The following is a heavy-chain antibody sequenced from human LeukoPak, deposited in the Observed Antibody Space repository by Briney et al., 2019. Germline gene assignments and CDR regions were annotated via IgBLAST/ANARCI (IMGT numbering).Heavy chain of an antibody. Sequence: PSETLSLTCTVSGYSISSGYYWGWIRQPPGKGLEWIGSIYYSGSTYYNPSLKSRVTISVDTSKNQFSLKLSSVTAADTAVYYCARAGIVGALDAWGQGTLVTVSS. CDR3: ARAGIVGALDA. CDR2: IYYSGST. D-gene: IGHD1-26*01. CDR1: GYSISSGYY. J-gene: IGHJ5*02. V-gene: IGHV4-38-2*02.